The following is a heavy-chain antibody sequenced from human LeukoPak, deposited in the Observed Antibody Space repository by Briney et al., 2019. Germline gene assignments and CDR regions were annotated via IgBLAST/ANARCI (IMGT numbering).Heavy chain of an antibody. CDR1: GYTFSSYW. D-gene: IGHD5-24*01. J-gene: IGHJ5*02. CDR3: ARIVLDGYNSLTLYNWFDP. Sequence: KRGESLKISCKGSGYTFSSYWIGWVRQLPGKGLEWMGIIYPGDSDTRYSPSLQGQVTISVDTSIGTAYLQWSSLKASDTAMYYCARIVLDGYNSLTLYNWFDPWGQGTLVTVSS. CDR2: IYPGDSDT. V-gene: IGHV5-51*01.